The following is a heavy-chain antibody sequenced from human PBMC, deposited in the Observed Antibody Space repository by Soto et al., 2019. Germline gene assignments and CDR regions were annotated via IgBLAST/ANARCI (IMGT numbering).Heavy chain of an antibody. Sequence: QVQLVQSGAEVKKPGSSVKVSCKASGGTFSSYAISWVRQAPGQGLEWMGGIIPILGTPDYAQKLQGRVTIPAAGSRGTAPMDPGRLRSEDTAISYCALSAIMVFGVLPPGYYGMDVWGQGTTVTVSS. J-gene: IGHJ6*02. CDR2: IIPILGTP. CDR3: ALSAIMVFGVLPPGYYGMDV. D-gene: IGHD3-3*01. CDR1: GGTFSSYA. V-gene: IGHV1-69*12.